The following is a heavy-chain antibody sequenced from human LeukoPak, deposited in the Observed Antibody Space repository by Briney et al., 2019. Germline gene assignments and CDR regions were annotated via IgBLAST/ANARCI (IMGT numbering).Heavy chain of an antibody. CDR2: IYPGDSDT. J-gene: IGHJ3*02. CDR1: GYSFTSYW. CDR3: ARQASGGYYDFWSGYGPGAFDI. Sequence: GESLKISCKGSGYSFTSYWIGWVRQMPGNGLEWMGIIYPGDSDTRYSPSFQGQVTISADKSISTAYLQWSSLRASDTAMYYCARQASGGYYDFWSGYGPGAFDIWGQGTMVTVSS. V-gene: IGHV5-51*01. D-gene: IGHD3-3*01.